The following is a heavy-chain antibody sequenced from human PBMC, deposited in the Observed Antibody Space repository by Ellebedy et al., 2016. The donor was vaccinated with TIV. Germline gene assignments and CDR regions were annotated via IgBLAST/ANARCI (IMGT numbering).Heavy chain of an antibody. CDR2: INPSVGPP. CDR1: GYTFRNHY. V-gene: IGHV1-46*01. J-gene: IGHJ4*02. Sequence: AASVKVSCKASGYTFRNHYLHWVRQAPGQGLEWMGVINPSVGPPRYAPKFQGRVTLTTDTSTSAVYMELSTLNSEDTAVYYCGGATPRYFDVGTGYGLVDFWGLGTLVAVSS. D-gene: IGHD3-3*01. CDR3: GGATPRYFDVGTGYGLVDF.